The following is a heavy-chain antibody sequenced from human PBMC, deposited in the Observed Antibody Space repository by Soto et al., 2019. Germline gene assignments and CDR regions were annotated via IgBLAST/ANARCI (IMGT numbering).Heavy chain of an antibody. CDR2: ISWNSGNI. Sequence: EVHLMESGGGWVQPGRSLRLSCAASGFTFDNYAMHWVRQAPGKGLEWVSGISWNSGNIRYADSVKGRFTIARDNAKTSLYLEMNSLRAEDTALYYCAKSLKIFGLATTRSGPLDSWGQGALVTVSS. D-gene: IGHD3-3*01. CDR3: AKSLKIFGLATTRSGPLDS. CDR1: GFTFDNYA. J-gene: IGHJ4*02. V-gene: IGHV3-9*01.